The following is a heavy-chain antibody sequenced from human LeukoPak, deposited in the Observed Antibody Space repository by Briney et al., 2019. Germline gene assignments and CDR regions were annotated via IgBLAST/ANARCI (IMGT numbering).Heavy chain of an antibody. CDR2: INPNSGGT. Sequence: ASVKVSCKASGYTFTGYYMHWVRQAPGQGLEWMGWINPNSGGTNYAQKFQGRVTMTRDTSISTAYMELSRLRSDDTAVYYCARDHVVVPAATAFDYWGQGTLVTVSS. D-gene: IGHD2-2*01. J-gene: IGHJ4*02. V-gene: IGHV1-2*02. CDR3: ARDHVVVPAATAFDY. CDR1: GYTFTGYY.